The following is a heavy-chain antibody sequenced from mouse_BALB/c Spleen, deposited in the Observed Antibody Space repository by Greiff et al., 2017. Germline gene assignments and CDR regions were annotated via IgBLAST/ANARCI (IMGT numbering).Heavy chain of an antibody. V-gene: IGHV5-4*02. J-gene: IGHJ3*01. Sequence: EVKLVESGGGLVKPGGSLKLSCAASGFTFSDYYMYWVRQTPEKRLEWVATISDGGSYTYYPDSVKGRFTISRDNAKNNLYLQMSSLKSEDTAMYYCARDDSAYWGQGTLVTVSA. CDR3: ARDDSAY. CDR2: ISDGGSYT. CDR1: GFTFSDYY. D-gene: IGHD2-4*01.